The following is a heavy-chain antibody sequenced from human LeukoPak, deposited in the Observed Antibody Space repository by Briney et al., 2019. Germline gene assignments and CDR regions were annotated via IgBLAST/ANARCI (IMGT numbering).Heavy chain of an antibody. CDR1: GFTVSSNY. CDR3: AKVGSSWYLEDYYFDY. CDR2: ISGSGGST. J-gene: IGHJ4*02. V-gene: IGHV3-23*01. D-gene: IGHD6-13*01. Sequence: QSGGSLRLSCAASGFTVSSNYMSWVRQAPGKGLEWVSAISGSGGSTYYADSVKGRFTISRDNSKNTLYLQMNSLRAEDTAVYYCAKVGSSWYLEDYYFDYWGQGTLVTVSS.